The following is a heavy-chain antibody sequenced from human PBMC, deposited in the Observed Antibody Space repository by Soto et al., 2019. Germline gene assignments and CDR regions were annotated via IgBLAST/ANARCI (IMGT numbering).Heavy chain of an antibody. Sequence: EVQLVETGGGLIQPGGSLRLSCAASGFTVSSNYMSWVRQATGKGLECVSVIYSGGSTYYADSVKGRFTISRDNSKNTLYLQMNSLRAEDTAVYYCARLDYYGPRRGYWGQGTLVTVSS. V-gene: IGHV3-53*02. CDR3: ARLDYYGPRRGY. CDR2: IYSGGST. J-gene: IGHJ4*02. CDR1: GFTVSSNY. D-gene: IGHD3-10*01.